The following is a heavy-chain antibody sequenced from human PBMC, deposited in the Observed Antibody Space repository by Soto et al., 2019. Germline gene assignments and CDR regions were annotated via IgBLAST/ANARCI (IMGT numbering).Heavy chain of an antibody. CDR2: IYYRGST. D-gene: IGHD2-15*01. Sequence: QVQLQESGPGLVKPSKTLSLTCTVSGGSISSGGYYWSWIRQHPGKGLEWIGYIYYRGSTYYNPSLKRRVTISVDTSKSQFSLKLSSVTAADTAVYYCARNRGGSSYYAYWCQGTLVTVSS. J-gene: IGHJ4*02. CDR1: GGSISSGGYY. V-gene: IGHV4-31*03. CDR3: ARNRGGSSYYAY.